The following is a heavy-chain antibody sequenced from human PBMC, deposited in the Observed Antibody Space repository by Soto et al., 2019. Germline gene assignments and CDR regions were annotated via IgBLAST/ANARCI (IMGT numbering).Heavy chain of an antibody. D-gene: IGHD3-10*01. Sequence: VRVSCKVDGGTFSSYAISWVRQAPGQGLEWMGGIIPIFGTANYAQKFQGRVTITADESTSTAYMELSSLRSEDTAVYYCARDRYYGSIFAFDIWGQGTMVTVSS. CDR1: GGTFSSYA. CDR3: ARDRYYGSIFAFDI. J-gene: IGHJ3*02. V-gene: IGHV1-69*01. CDR2: IIPIFGTA.